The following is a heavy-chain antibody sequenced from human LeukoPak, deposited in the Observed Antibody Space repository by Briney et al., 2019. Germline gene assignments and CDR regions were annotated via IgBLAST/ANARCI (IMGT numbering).Heavy chain of an antibody. CDR2: IIPILGIA. Sequence: SVKVSCKASGGTFSSYTISWVRQAPGQGLEWMGRIIPILGIANYAQKFQGRVTITADKSTSTAYMKLSSLRSEDTAVCYCARERANLQNWFDPWGQGTLVTVSS. CDR1: GGTFSSYT. J-gene: IGHJ5*02. V-gene: IGHV1-69*04. CDR3: ARERANLQNWFDP.